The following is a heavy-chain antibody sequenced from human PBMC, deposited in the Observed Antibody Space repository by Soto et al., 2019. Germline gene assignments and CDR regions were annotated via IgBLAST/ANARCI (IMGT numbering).Heavy chain of an antibody. V-gene: IGHV3-23*01. CDR1: GFTFSNNA. Sequence: EVQLLESGGGPVQPGGSLRLSCAASGFTFSNNAMSWVRQAPGKGLEWISTISVSGGSTYYADSVKGRFTITRDNSKNTIYLQMDRLGAEDTAAYRCAKGLYYYDSSGYRSFDSWGQGTRVTVSS. CDR3: AKGLYYYDSSGYRSFDS. J-gene: IGHJ4*02. CDR2: ISVSGGST. D-gene: IGHD3-22*01.